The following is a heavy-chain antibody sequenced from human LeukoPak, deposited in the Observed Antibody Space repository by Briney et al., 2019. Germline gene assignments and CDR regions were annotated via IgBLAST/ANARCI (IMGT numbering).Heavy chain of an antibody. CDR2: INAGNGNT. CDR3: ARDGYSGYDLDY. CDR1: GYTFTSYA. D-gene: IGHD5-12*01. J-gene: IGHJ4*02. Sequence: ASVKVSRKASGYTFTSYAMHWVRQAPGQRLEWMGWINAGNGNTKYSQEFQGRVTVTRDTSASTAYMELSSLRSEDMAVYYCARDGYSGYDLDYWGQGTLVTVSS. V-gene: IGHV1-3*03.